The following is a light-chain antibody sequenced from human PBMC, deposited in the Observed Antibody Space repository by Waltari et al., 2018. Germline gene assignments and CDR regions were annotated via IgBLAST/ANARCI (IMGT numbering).Light chain of an antibody. J-gene: IGLJ2*01. V-gene: IGLV3-1*01. CDR3: QAWDSSTVV. CDR2: QDT. CDR1: KLGDKY. Sequence: SYELTQPPSVSVSPGQTASITCSGDKLGDKYVCWYQQKPGQSPVLDIYQDTKRPAGISEQFSGANSGNPATLTISGTQAMEEADYYCQAWDSSTVVFGGGTKLTVL.